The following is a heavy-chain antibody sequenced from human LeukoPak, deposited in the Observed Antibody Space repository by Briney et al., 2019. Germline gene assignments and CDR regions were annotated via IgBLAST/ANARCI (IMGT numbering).Heavy chain of an antibody. Sequence: PSETLSLTCTVSGGSISSSSYYWGWIRQPPGKGLEWIGSIYYSGNTYYNPSLKSRVTISVDTSKNQFSLKLSSVTAADTAVYYCAAKNWNYWFDPWGQGTLVTVS. CDR2: IYYSGNT. J-gene: IGHJ5*02. CDR3: AAKNWNYWFDP. V-gene: IGHV4-39*07. D-gene: IGHD1-7*01. CDR1: GGSISSSSYY.